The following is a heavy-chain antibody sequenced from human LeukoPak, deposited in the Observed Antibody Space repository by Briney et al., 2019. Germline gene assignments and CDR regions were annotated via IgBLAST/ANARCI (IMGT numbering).Heavy chain of an antibody. V-gene: IGHV3-7*01. D-gene: IGHD7-27*01. CDR1: GFTFSSYG. CDR2: INQDGSEK. Sequence: PGGSLRLSCAASGFTFSSYGMHWVRQAPGKGLEWVADINQDGSEKYYVDSVKGRFTISRDNAKNSLYLQMNSLRAEDTAVYYCARDSNGGPWYFDLWGRGTLVTVSS. J-gene: IGHJ2*01. CDR3: ARDSNGGPWYFDL.